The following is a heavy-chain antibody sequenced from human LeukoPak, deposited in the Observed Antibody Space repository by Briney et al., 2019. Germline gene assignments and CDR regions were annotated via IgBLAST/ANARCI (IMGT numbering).Heavy chain of an antibody. CDR1: GFTFSDYI. D-gene: IGHD1-14*01. Sequence: GGSLRLSCAASGFTFSDYIMNWVRQAPGKGLEWVSYISGSGSTIYYADSVKGRFTISRDNAKNSLYLQMNSLRDEDTAVYYCARDQWRFGYNLGFDIWGQGTMVTVSS. V-gene: IGHV3-48*02. CDR2: ISGSGSTI. CDR3: ARDQWRFGYNLGFDI. J-gene: IGHJ3*02.